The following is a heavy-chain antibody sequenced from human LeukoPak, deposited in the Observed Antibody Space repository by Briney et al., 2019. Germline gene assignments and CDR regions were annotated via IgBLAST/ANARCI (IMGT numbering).Heavy chain of an antibody. V-gene: IGHV1-69*05. D-gene: IGHD3-3*01. Sequence: SVKVSCKASGGTFCSYAISWVRQAPGHGLEWMGGIIPIFGTANYAQKFQGRVTITTDESTSTAYMELSSLRSEDTAVYYCARGIVPGWSGLTHYWGQGTLLTVSS. CDR1: GGTFCSYA. CDR2: IIPIFGTA. CDR3: ARGIVPGWSGLTHY. J-gene: IGHJ4*02.